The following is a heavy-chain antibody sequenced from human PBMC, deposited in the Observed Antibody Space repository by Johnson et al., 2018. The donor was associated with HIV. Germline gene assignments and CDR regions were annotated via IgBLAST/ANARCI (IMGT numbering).Heavy chain of an antibody. Sequence: VQLVESGGGVVRPVGSLRLSCAASGFTFDDYGMNWVRQAPGKGLEWVSGINWNGGSTTYADSVKGRFIISRDNAKNSLYLQMNSLRAEDTALYYCAKDGYSSSWYPYAFDIWVQGTMVTVSS. CDR2: INWNGGST. V-gene: IGHV3-20*04. CDR3: AKDGYSSSWYPYAFDI. D-gene: IGHD6-13*01. J-gene: IGHJ3*02. CDR1: GFTFDDYG.